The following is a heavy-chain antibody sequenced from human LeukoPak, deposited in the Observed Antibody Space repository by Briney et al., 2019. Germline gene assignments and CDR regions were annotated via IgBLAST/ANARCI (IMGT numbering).Heavy chain of an antibody. V-gene: IGHV4-59*08. Sequence: SETLSLTCTVSGGSISGYYWSWIRQPPGKGLEWIGYIFSSGCTNYNPSLKSRVTISEDTSVNQFSLKLSSVTAADTAVYYCARHYYDRSDSYSFDYWGQGTLVTVSS. CDR3: ARHYYDRSDSYSFDY. CDR1: GGSISGYY. D-gene: IGHD3-22*01. CDR2: IFSSGCT. J-gene: IGHJ4*02.